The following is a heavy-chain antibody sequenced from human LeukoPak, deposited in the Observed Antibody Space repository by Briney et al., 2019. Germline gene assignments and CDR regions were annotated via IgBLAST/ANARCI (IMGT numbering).Heavy chain of an antibody. D-gene: IGHD2-2*02. CDR3: AREGHCSTTSCYTPFDY. V-gene: IGHV3-23*01. Sequence: PGGSLRLSCAASGFTFSSYAMSWVRQAPGKGLEWVSAISGSGGDTYYADSVKGRFTISRDNSKNTLYLQMNSLRVEDTAVYYCAREGHCSTTSCYTPFDYWGQGTLVTVSS. CDR2: ISGSGGDT. CDR1: GFTFSSYA. J-gene: IGHJ4*02.